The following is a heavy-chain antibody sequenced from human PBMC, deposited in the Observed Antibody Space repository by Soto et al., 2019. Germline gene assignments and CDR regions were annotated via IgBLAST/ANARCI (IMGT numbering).Heavy chain of an antibody. D-gene: IGHD3-3*01. J-gene: IGHJ4*02. V-gene: IGHV3-23*01. Sequence: PGRSLRLSCAASGFTFGNYAMSWVRQAPGKGLEWVSGISLIGDKTYYADSVRGRFTISRDNSKNTVSLQLNSLRAEDTAVYHCGKEMYYDASPDYWGQGTLVTVSS. CDR2: ISLIGDKT. CDR1: GFTFGNYA. CDR3: GKEMYYDASPDY.